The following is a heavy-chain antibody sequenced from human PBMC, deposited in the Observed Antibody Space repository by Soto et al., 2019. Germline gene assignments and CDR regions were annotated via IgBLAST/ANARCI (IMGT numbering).Heavy chain of an antibody. V-gene: IGHV1-2*04. D-gene: IGHD3-3*01. J-gene: IGHJ6*02. CDR1: GYTFTGYY. Sequence: ASVKVSCKASGYTFTGYYMHWVRQAPGQGLEWMGWINPNSGGTNYAQKFQGWVTMTRDTSISTAYMELSRLRSDDTAVYYCARGGTIFGLDNPPYYYYGMDVWGQGTTVTVSS. CDR3: ARGGTIFGLDNPPYYYYGMDV. CDR2: INPNSGGT.